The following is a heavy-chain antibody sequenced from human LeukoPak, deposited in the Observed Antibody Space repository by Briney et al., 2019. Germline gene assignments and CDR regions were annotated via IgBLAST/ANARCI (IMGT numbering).Heavy chain of an antibody. CDR1: GYTFTSYG. D-gene: IGHD3-10*01. V-gene: IGHV1-8*01. Sequence: SVKVSCKASGYTFTSYGINWVRQATGQGLEWMGWMNPNSGDTGYPQKFQGRVTMTRDTSITTAYMELSSLRSEDTAVYYCARSGFGSGISFDLWGQGTLVTVSS. CDR2: MNPNSGDT. CDR3: ARSGFGSGISFDL. J-gene: IGHJ5*02.